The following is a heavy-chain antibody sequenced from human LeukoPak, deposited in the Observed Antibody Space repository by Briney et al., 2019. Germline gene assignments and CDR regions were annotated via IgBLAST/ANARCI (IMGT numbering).Heavy chain of an antibody. V-gene: IGHV1-8*01. CDR2: VSPNSGDT. CDR1: GYTFTSYD. D-gene: IGHD7-27*01. CDR3: ARGPPNWGYDY. J-gene: IGHJ4*02. Sequence: ASVKVSCKASGYTFTSYDFNWVRQATGQRPEWMGWVSPNSGDTGYAQKFQDRVTMTRNTSISTAYMELSSLRSDDTAVYYCARGPPNWGYDYWGPGTLVTVSS.